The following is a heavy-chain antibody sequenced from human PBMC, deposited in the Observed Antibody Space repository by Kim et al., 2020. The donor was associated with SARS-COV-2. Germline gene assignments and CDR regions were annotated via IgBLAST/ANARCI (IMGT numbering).Heavy chain of an antibody. Sequence: GGSLRLSCAASGFMFRSQGMTWVRQAPGKGLEWVSGISDDGEEISYADSVKGRFTISRDNFKNTVWLQMNSLRVEDTALYYCAKASWRKVAKTYHYDGMDVWGQGTTVIVSS. CDR3: AKASWRKVAKTYHYDGMDV. CDR2: ISDDGEEI. J-gene: IGHJ6*02. D-gene: IGHD5-12*01. V-gene: IGHV3-23*01. CDR1: GFMFRSQG.